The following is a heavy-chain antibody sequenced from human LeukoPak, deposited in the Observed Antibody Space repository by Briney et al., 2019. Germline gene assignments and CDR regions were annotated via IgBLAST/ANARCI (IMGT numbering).Heavy chain of an antibody. D-gene: IGHD4-17*01. Sequence: GGSLRLSCAASGFTFSSYSMNWVRQAPGKGLEWVSYISSSSSTIYYADSVKGRFTISRDNAKNSLYLQMNSLRAEDTAVYYCARAWGQEPGTTVTPRNYWGQGTLVTVSS. CDR2: ISSSSSTI. CDR1: GFTFSSYS. J-gene: IGHJ4*02. CDR3: ARAWGQEPGTTVTPRNY. V-gene: IGHV3-48*01.